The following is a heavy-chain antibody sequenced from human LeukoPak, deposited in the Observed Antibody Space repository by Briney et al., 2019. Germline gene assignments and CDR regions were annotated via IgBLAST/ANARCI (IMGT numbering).Heavy chain of an antibody. D-gene: IGHD3/OR15-3a*01. CDR2: IYYSGST. J-gene: IGHJ4*02. Sequence: SQSLSPTCTGTGSSISSSRYYSGWIRQPRRKGLEWIGTIYYSGSTYYNPSLKSRVTIAVDTSKNQFSLKLSSVTAADTAVYYCARRGLELLPHSFDYWGQGTLVTVSS. CDR3: ARRGLELLPHSFDY. CDR1: GSSISSSRYY. V-gene: IGHV4-39*01.